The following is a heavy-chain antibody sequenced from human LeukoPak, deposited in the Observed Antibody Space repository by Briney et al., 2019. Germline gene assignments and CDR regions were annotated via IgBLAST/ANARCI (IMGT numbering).Heavy chain of an antibody. CDR3: ARQPRGIHGYFDL. CDR2: IYSSGGT. D-gene: IGHD1-14*01. Sequence: PSETLSLTCSVSGGSISSYYWSWIRQPPGKGLEWIGYIYSSGGTNANPSLKSRVTISEDTSKNQLSLNLSSVTAADTAVYYCARQPRGIHGYFDLWGRGTLVTVSS. J-gene: IGHJ2*01. V-gene: IGHV4-59*08. CDR1: GGSISSYY.